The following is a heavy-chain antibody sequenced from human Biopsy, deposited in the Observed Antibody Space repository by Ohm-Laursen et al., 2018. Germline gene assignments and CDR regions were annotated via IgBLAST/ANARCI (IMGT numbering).Heavy chain of an antibody. V-gene: IGHV4-61*05. CDR3: ARGEAGVYDALDI. D-gene: IGHD3-10*01. J-gene: IGHJ3*02. CDR1: GGSISDSTYH. CDR2: IYYSGST. Sequence: SDTLSLTCTVSGGSISDSTYHWGWIRQSPGKGLEWIGDIYYSGSTKYNPSLKSRVTISVDMSKSQFSLRLSSVTAADTAMYYCARGEAGVYDALDIWGQGTMVIVSS.